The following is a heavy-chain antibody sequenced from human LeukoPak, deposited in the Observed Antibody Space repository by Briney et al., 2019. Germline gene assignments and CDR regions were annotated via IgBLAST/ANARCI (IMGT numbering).Heavy chain of an antibody. Sequence: PGGSLRLSCAASGLTFSGYDMHWVRQAPGKGPEWVAVMSYGGQNERYADSVKGRFTISRDNAKNSLYLQMNSLRAEDTALYYCAKDRYSSGWYDLDYWGQGTLVSVSS. J-gene: IGHJ4*02. D-gene: IGHD6-19*01. V-gene: IGHV3-30*18. CDR2: MSYGGQNE. CDR3: AKDRYSSGWYDLDY. CDR1: GLTFSGYD.